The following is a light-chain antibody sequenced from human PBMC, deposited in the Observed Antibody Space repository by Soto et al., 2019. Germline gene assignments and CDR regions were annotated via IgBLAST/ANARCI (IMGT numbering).Light chain of an antibody. Sequence: DIQMTQSPSSVSASVGDRVTITCRASQDISSWVAWYQQKPGKAPKLLIYAASSLHSGIPRRFGGSGSGTHFTLIISSLQPDDFATYCCHQGDSFPFTFSGGTKVDIK. J-gene: IGKJ4*01. CDR2: AAS. CDR1: QDISSW. CDR3: HQGDSFPFT. V-gene: IGKV1-12*01.